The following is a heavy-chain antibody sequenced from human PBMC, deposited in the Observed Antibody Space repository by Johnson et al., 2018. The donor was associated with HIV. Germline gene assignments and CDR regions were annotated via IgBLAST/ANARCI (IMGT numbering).Heavy chain of an antibody. CDR1: GFTFSSYG. D-gene: IGHD3-10*01. CDR2: IYNDGNT. V-gene: IGHV3-NL1*01. CDR3: AREGKDAFDI. Sequence: VQLVESGGGVVQPGGSLRLSCAASGFTFSSYGMHWVRQAPGKGLEWVSVIYNDGNTYYADSVKGRFTISRDNSKNTLYLQMNRLRAEDTAVYYCAREGKDAFDIWGQGTMVTVSS. J-gene: IGHJ3*02.